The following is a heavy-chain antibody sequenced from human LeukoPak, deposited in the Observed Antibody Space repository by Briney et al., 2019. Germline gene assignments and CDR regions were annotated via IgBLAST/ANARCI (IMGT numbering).Heavy chain of an antibody. CDR1: GYTFTSYY. Sequence: ASVKVSCKASGYTFTSYYMHWVRQAPGQGLEWMGIINPSGGSTSYAQKFQGRVTTTRDTSTSTVYMELSSLRSEDTAVYYCARSPGGVGDFDYWGQGTLVTVSS. D-gene: IGHD1-26*01. J-gene: IGHJ4*02. V-gene: IGHV1-46*03. CDR3: ARSPGGVGDFDY. CDR2: INPSGGST.